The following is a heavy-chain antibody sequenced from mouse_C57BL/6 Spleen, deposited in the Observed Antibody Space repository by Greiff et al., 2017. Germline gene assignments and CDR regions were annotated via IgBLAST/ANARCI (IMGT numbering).Heavy chain of an antibody. CDR1: GYTFTDYE. J-gene: IGHJ4*01. CDR3: TREGSSYVGAMDY. Sequence: QVQLQQSGAELVRPGASVTLSCKASGYTFTDYEMHWVKQTPVHGLEWIGAIDPETGGTADNQKFKGKAILTAYKSSSTAYMDLRSLTSEDSAVYYCTREGSSYVGAMDYWGQGTSVTVSS. D-gene: IGHD1-1*01. CDR2: IDPETGGT. V-gene: IGHV1-15*01.